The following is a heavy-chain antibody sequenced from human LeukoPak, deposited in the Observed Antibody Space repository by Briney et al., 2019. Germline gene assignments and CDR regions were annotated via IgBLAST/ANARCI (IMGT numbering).Heavy chain of an antibody. CDR3: ARAGSSSSSFDY. Sequence: PGGSLRLSCAASGFTFSSYSMNWVRQAPGKGLEWVSSISSSSSYIYYADSVKGRFTISRDNAKNSLYLQMNSLRAEDTAVYCCARAGSSSSSFDYWGQGTLVTVSS. J-gene: IGHJ4*02. CDR1: GFTFSSYS. D-gene: IGHD6-6*01. CDR2: ISSSSSYI. V-gene: IGHV3-21*01.